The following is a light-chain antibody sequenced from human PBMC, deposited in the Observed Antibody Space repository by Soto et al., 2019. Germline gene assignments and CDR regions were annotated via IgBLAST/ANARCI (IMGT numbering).Light chain of an antibody. Sequence: DIVLTQSPATLSLSPGDRVTLTCRASQGVSRYLVWYQQKPGQAPRLLIYDTSNRATGIPSRFSGSGSGTALTLSSRRLEPVAFAFYHRQQRCTSPTAFGHGTKVEI. J-gene: IGKJ1*01. CDR3: QQRCTSPTA. CDR2: DTS. CDR1: QGVSRY. V-gene: IGKV3-11*01.